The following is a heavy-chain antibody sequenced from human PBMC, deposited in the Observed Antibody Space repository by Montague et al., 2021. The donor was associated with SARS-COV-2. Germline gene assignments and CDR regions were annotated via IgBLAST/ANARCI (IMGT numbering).Heavy chain of an antibody. V-gene: IGHV4-31*03. CDR2: IYYSGST. CDR1: GGXISSGGYY. J-gene: IGHJ2*01. D-gene: IGHD2-21*02. Sequence: SPSLTCTVSGGXISSGGYYWSWIRQHPGKGLEWIGYIYYSGSTYYNPXLKSRVTISVDTSKNQSSLKLSSVTAADTAVYYCARVHIVVVTAMRYFDLWGRGTLVTVSS. CDR3: ARVHIVVVTAMRYFDL.